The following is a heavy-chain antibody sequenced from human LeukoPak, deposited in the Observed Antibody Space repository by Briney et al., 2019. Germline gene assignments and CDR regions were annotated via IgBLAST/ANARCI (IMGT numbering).Heavy chain of an antibody. Sequence: ASVTVSCKASGYTFINFAISWGRQAPGQRPEWMGWINAGNGNTKYSQKFQGRVTITRDTSASTAYMELSSLTSEDTAVYYCARGPRAAADDYWGQGTLVTVSS. D-gene: IGHD6-13*01. J-gene: IGHJ4*02. CDR2: INAGNGNT. CDR3: ARGPRAAADDY. V-gene: IGHV1-3*01. CDR1: GYTFINFA.